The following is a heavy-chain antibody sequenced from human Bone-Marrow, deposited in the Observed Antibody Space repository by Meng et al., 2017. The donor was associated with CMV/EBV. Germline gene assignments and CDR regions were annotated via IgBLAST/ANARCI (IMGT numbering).Heavy chain of an antibody. V-gene: IGHV3-21*01. Sequence: GESLKISCAASGFTFSSYAMSWVRQAPGKGLEWVSSISSSSSYIYYADSVKGRFTISRDNAKNSLYLQMNSLRAEDTAVYYCARASGSYWYFDLWGRGTLVTVSS. CDR3: ARASGSYWYFDL. D-gene: IGHD1-26*01. CDR1: GFTFSSYA. J-gene: IGHJ2*01. CDR2: ISSSSSYI.